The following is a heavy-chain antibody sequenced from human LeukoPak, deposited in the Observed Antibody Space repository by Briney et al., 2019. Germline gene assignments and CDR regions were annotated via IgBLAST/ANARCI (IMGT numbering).Heavy chain of an antibody. CDR1: GLTLSDYN. V-gene: IGHV3-21*01. Sequence: PGGSLRLSCAASGLTLSDYNMNWVRQAPGKGLEWVSSISITSSFINYADSVKGRFTSSRDNAKNSLHLQMSSLRVEDTAVYYCMDLGHSDWGQGTLVTVSS. CDR2: ISITSSFI. D-gene: IGHD5-12*01. CDR3: MDLGHSD. J-gene: IGHJ4*02.